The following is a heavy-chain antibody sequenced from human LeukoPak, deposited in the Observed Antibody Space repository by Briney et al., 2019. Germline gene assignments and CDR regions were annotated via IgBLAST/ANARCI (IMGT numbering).Heavy chain of an antibody. CDR2: INHSGST. D-gene: IGHD3-22*01. CDR1: GGSFSGYY. J-gene: IGHJ4*02. V-gene: IGHV4-34*01. Sequence: KPSETLSLTCAVYGGSFSGYYWSWIRQPPGKGLEWIGEINHSGSTNYNPSLKSRVTVSVDTSKNQFSLKLSSVTAADTAVYYCARRGEDYYDSSGYYGFDYWGQGTLVTVSS. CDR3: ARRGEDYYDSSGYYGFDY.